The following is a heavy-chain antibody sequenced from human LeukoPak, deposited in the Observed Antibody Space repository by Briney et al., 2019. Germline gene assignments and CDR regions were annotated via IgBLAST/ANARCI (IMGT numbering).Heavy chain of an antibody. V-gene: IGHV3-9*01. CDR2: ISYTSETK. CDR3: ATCIAAAGAGYFDY. J-gene: IGHJ4*02. Sequence: GGSLRLSCAASGFPFDEYAMHWIRQAPGKGLEWVSGISYTSETKGYVDSVKGRFTISRDNSKNTLYLQMNSLRAEDTAVYYCATCIAAAGAGYFDYWGQGTLVTVSS. D-gene: IGHD6-13*01. CDR1: GFPFDEYA.